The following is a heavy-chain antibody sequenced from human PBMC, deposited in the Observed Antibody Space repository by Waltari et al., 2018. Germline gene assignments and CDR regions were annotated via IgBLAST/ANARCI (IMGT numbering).Heavy chain of an antibody. J-gene: IGHJ5*02. CDR3: ARESDISRSQARFDP. CDR2: IYHSGST. D-gene: IGHD2-15*01. Sequence: QVQLQESGPGLVKPSETLSLTCAVSGYSISSGYYWGWIRQPPGKGLEWIGSIYHSGSTYYNPSLKSRVTISVDTSKNQFSLKLSSVTAADTAVYYCARESDISRSQARFDPWGQGTLVTVSS. CDR1: GYSISSGYY. V-gene: IGHV4-38-2*01.